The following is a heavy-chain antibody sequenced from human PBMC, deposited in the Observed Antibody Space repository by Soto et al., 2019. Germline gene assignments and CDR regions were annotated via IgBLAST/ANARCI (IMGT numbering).Heavy chain of an antibody. V-gene: IGHV4-59*01. D-gene: IGHD3-9*01. CDR2: IYYSGST. J-gene: IGHJ4*02. Sequence: SETLSLTCTVSGGSISSYYWSWIRQPPGKGLEWIGYIYYSGSTNYNPSLKSRVTISVDTSKNQFSLKLSSVTAADTAVYYCARSHLGYFDWLSIDYWGQGTLVTVSS. CDR3: ARSHLGYFDWLSIDY. CDR1: GGSISSYY.